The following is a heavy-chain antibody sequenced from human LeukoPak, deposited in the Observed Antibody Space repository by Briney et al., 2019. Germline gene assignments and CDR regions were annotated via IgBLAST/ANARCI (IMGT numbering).Heavy chain of an antibody. CDR2: ISYDGRNK. J-gene: IGHJ5*02. V-gene: IGHV3-30*03. Sequence: GGSLRLSCAASGFTFSSYDMHWVRQAPGKGLEWVAVISYDGRNKYYADSVKGRFTISRDNSKNTLYLQMNSLRAEDTAVYYCARDVSSSFDPWGQGTLVTVSS. D-gene: IGHD6-6*01. CDR3: ARDVSSSFDP. CDR1: GFTFSSYD.